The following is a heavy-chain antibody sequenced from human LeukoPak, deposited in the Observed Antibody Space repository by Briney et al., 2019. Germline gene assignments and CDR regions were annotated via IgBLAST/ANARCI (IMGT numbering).Heavy chain of an antibody. CDR1: GYSFTTYW. V-gene: IGHV5-51*01. D-gene: IGHD3-9*01. CDR2: IYPGDSDT. Sequence: GESLKISCKASGYSFTTYWIGWVRQMPGEGLEWMGIIYPGDSDTRYSPSFQGQVTISADKSTSTAYLQWSSLKASDTAMYYCARSYDSLGFDYWGQGTLVTVSS. J-gene: IGHJ4*02. CDR3: ARSYDSLGFDY.